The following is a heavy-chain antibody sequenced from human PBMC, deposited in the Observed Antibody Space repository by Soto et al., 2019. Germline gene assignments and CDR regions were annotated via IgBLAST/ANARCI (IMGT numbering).Heavy chain of an antibody. CDR2: IYYRGTT. J-gene: IGHJ6*02. CDR3: ATSTISLGHYYGMDV. Sequence: QVQLQESGPGLVKPSETLSLTCTVSGGSISSYYWSWIRQPPGKGLERIGNIYYRGTTNYNPSLKRRVAMSVDTSNHQVSLKLNSVTAADTAVYYCATSTISLGHYYGMDVWGQGTTVTVSS. CDR1: GGSISSYY. D-gene: IGHD2-2*01. V-gene: IGHV4-59*01.